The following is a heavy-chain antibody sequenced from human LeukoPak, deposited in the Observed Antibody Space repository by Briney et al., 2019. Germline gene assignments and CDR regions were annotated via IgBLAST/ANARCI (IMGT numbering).Heavy chain of an antibody. J-gene: IGHJ6*03. D-gene: IGHD1-26*01. CDR3: AKAAIVGATTNYYYYYMDV. V-gene: IGHV4-4*02. CDR1: GGSISSSNW. CDR2: IYHSGST. Sequence: SETLSLTCAVSGGSISSSNWWSWVRQPPGKGLEWIGEIYHSGSTNYNPSLKSRVTISVDKSKNQFSLKLSSVTAADTAVYYCAKAAIVGATTNYYYYYMDVWGKGTTVTVSS.